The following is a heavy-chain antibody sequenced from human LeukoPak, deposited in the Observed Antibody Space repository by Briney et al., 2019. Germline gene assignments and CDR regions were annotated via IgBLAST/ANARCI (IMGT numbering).Heavy chain of an antibody. CDR3: ASRYCSGGSCYSVFDY. J-gene: IGHJ4*02. CDR1: GYTFTSYY. Sequence: GASVKVSCKASGYTFTSYYMHWVRQAPGQGLEWMGWINPNSGGTNYAQKFQGRVTMTRDTSISTAYMELSRLRSDDTAVYYCASRYCSGGSCYSVFDYWGQGTLVTVSS. CDR2: INPNSGGT. V-gene: IGHV1-2*02. D-gene: IGHD2-15*01.